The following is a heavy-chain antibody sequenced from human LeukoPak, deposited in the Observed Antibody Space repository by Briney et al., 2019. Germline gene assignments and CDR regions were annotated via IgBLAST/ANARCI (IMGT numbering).Heavy chain of an antibody. D-gene: IGHD5-18*01. CDR1: GGSISSGGYY. CDR2: IYYSGST. CDR3: ARRQRYSYGLRYYYSMDV. Sequence: PSETLSLTCTVSGGSISSGGYYWSWIRQHPGKGLEWIGCIYYSGSTYYNPSLKSRVAISVDTSKNQFSLKLSSVTAADTAVYYCARRQRYSYGLRYYYSMDVWGQGTTVTVYS. V-gene: IGHV4-31*03. J-gene: IGHJ6*02.